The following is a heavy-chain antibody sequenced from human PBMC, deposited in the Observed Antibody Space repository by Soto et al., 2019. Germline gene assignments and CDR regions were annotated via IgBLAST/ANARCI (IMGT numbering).Heavy chain of an antibody. CDR2: INPSGGST. CDR1: GYTFTSYY. D-gene: IGHD6-13*01. V-gene: IGHV1-46*01. J-gene: IGHJ4*02. CDR3: AREHGQQLSSYYFDY. Sequence: ASVKVSCKASGYTFTSYYMHWVRQAPGQGLEWMGIINPSGGSTSYAQKFQGRVTMTRDTSTSTVYMELRSLRSDDTAVYYCAREHGQQLSSYYFDYWGQGTLVTVSS.